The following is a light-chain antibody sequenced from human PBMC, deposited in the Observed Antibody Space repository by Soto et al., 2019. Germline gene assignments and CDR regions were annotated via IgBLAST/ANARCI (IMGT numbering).Light chain of an antibody. CDR3: HQYNKWPYT. J-gene: IGKJ3*01. V-gene: IGKV3-15*01. CDR1: QSVSGD. Sequence: VMTQSPGTLSLSPWDSATLSCRASQSVSGDLAWYQHKTGQAPRLLIYAASTGATGIPDRFSGSGSGTELTLTIGRLQSEDFAIYYCHQYNKWPYTFGPGTKVDIK. CDR2: AAS.